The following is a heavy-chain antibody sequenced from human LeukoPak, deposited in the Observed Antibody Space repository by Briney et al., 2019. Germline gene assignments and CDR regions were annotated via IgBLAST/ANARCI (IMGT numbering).Heavy chain of an antibody. V-gene: IGHV4-38-2*01. CDR2: IYHSGIT. Sequence: KSSETLSLTCDVSGYSISSGYYWGWIGQLPGKGLEWIGIIYHSGITYYNPSLKSRVTISVDTSKNQFSLKLSSVTAADTAVYYCARHPIAVAGSSNFDYWGQGTLVTVSS. CDR3: ARHPIAVAGSSNFDY. CDR1: GYSISSGYY. D-gene: IGHD6-19*01. J-gene: IGHJ4*02.